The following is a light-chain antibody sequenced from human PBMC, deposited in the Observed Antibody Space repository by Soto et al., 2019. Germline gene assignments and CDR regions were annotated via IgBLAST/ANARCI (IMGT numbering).Light chain of an antibody. CDR3: HQRQSWPRT. CDR1: QSVNSD. J-gene: IGKJ1*01. V-gene: IGKV3D-15*01. Sequence: EIVMTQSPATLSVSPGERVYLSCRASQSVNSDLAWYQQKPGQAPRLLIYGATTRATGIPARFSASGSGTDFTLTISDVQPEDFALYYCHQRQSWPRTFGQGTKVDIK. CDR2: GAT.